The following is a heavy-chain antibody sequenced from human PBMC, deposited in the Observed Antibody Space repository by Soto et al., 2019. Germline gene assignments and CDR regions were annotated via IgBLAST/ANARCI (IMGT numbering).Heavy chain of an antibody. CDR2: FFIGGNT. V-gene: IGHV4-39*01. CDR3: AGLNFDLLTGKYAFDI. J-gene: IGHJ3*02. Sequence: SETLSLTCTVSGGSITGGSISSTTYYWGWMRQPPGRGLEWIASFFIGGNTNYNPSLKSRVTTSVDTSKNQFSLKLSSVTAADTAVYYCAGLNFDLLTGKYAFDIWGQGTMVTVSS. D-gene: IGHD3-9*01. CDR1: GGSITGGSISSTTYY.